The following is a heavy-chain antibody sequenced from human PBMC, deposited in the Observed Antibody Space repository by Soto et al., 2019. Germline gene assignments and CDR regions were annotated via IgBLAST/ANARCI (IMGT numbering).Heavy chain of an antibody. CDR3: ARGSCSGGSCYDPTFDY. Sequence: SETLSLICAVYGGSFSGCYWSWIRQPPGKGLEWIGEINHSGSTNYNPSLKSRVTISVDTSKNQFSLKLSSVTAADTAVYYCARGSCSGGSCYDPTFDYWGQGTLVTVSS. D-gene: IGHD2-15*01. CDR2: INHSGST. CDR1: GGSFSGCY. V-gene: IGHV4-34*01. J-gene: IGHJ4*02.